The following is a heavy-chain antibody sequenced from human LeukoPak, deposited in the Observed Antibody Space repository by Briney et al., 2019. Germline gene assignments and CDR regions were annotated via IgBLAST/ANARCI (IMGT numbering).Heavy chain of an antibody. D-gene: IGHD2-15*01. Sequence: GGSLRLSCAASGFTFSSYAMSWVRQPPGKGLEWVSAISGGGGSTYYADSVKGRFTISRDNSKNTLYMQMNSLRAEDTDVYYCAKDGRGSWPLDFDYWGQGTLVTVSS. CDR2: ISGGGGST. J-gene: IGHJ4*02. CDR1: GFTFSSYA. V-gene: IGHV3-23*01. CDR3: AKDGRGSWPLDFDY.